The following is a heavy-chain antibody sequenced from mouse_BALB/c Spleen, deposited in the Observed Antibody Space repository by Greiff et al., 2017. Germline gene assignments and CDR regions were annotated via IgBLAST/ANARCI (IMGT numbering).Heavy chain of an antibody. CDR3: ARRGITTVVAPFDY. Sequence: QVQLQQSGAELVRPGSSVKISCKASGYAFSSYWMNWVKQRPGQGLEWIGQIYPGDGDTNYNGKFKGKATLTADKSSSTAYMQLSSLTSEDSAVYFCARRGITTVVAPFDYGGQGTTLTVSS. D-gene: IGHD1-1*01. V-gene: IGHV1-80*01. CDR1: GYAFSSYW. J-gene: IGHJ2*01. CDR2: IYPGDGDT.